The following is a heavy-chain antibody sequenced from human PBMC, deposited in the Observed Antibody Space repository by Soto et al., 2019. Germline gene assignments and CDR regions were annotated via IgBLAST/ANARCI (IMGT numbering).Heavy chain of an antibody. Sequence: EVQLVESGGALVQPGGSLRLSCAASGFTFSGDWMHWIRQPPGKGLVWVSCIGHDGSRTRYAASMKGRFSISRDNAKNELYLQMTSLRAEDTAVYYCVRENRVSNMGLRAWGRGTLVIVSS. CDR2: IGHDGSRT. D-gene: IGHD2-8*01. J-gene: IGHJ4*02. CDR3: VRENRVSNMGLRA. CDR1: GFTFSGDW. V-gene: IGHV3-74*01.